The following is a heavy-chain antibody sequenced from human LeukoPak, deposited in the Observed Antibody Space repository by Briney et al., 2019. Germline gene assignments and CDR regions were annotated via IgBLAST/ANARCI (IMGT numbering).Heavy chain of an antibody. D-gene: IGHD6-13*01. Sequence: VKPWGALRLSCAASWVTLSSYSMNWVRQAPGEGPEWVSSISSSSSYIYYADSVKGRFTISRDNAKNSLYLQMNSLRAEDTAVYYCARGAIAAAGDFDYWGQGTLVTVSS. CDR2: ISSSSSYI. J-gene: IGHJ4*02. V-gene: IGHV3-21*01. CDR1: WVTLSSYS. CDR3: ARGAIAAAGDFDY.